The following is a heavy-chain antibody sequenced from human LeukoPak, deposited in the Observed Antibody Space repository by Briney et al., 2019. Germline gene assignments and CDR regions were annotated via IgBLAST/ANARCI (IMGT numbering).Heavy chain of an antibody. CDR3: ARGFGYSGYEGWFGP. CDR1: GGSISSGSYY. Sequence: PSETLSLTCTVSGGSISSGSYYWSWIRQPAGKGLEWIGRIYTSGSTNYNPSLKSRVTISVDTSKNQFSLKLNSLTAADTAVYYCARGFGYSGYEGWFGPWGQGTLVTVSS. CDR2: IYTSGST. J-gene: IGHJ5*02. V-gene: IGHV4-61*02. D-gene: IGHD5-12*01.